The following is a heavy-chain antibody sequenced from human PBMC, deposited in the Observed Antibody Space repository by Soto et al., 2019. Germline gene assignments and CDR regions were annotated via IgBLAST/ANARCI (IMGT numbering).Heavy chain of an antibody. J-gene: IGHJ6*02. CDR1: GGSVSGYY. CDR3: TSYSIFDKLQDVIAV. D-gene: IGHD3-16*02. Sequence: PENLSLTCTVSGGSVSGYYWSWIRQSPGKGLEWLGYIFYAGNTLYNPSVQSRVIISVDTSKNQFSLKLSSVTAADTAVYYCTSYSIFDKLQDVIAVCGQG. V-gene: IGHV4-59*02. CDR2: IFYAGNT.